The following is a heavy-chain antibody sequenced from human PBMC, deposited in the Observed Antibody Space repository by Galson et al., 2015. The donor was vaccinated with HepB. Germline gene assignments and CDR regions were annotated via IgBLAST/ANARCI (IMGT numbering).Heavy chain of an antibody. V-gene: IGHV1-46*01. CDR1: GYTFTSYY. J-gene: IGHJ2*01. CDR3: ARALAAAGTWWYFDL. D-gene: IGHD6-13*01. Sequence: SVKVSCKASGYTFTSYYMHWVRQAPGQGLEWMGIINPSGGSTSYAQKFQGRVTMTRDTSTSTVYMELSSLRSEDTAVYYCARALAAAGTWWYFDLWGRGTLVTVSS. CDR2: INPSGGST.